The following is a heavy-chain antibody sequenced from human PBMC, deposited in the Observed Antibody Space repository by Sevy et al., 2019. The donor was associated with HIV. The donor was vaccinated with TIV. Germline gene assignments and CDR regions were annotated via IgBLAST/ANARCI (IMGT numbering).Heavy chain of an antibody. CDR3: AGDVALSYIVVGVDASLAPFDI. Sequence: ASVKVSCKASGYTFTSYGITWVRQAPGQGLEWMGWISGYSGNTNYAQKFQGRVTMTTDTSRSTAYMGLRSLRSDDTAVYYCAGDVALSYIVVGVDASLAPFDIWGQGTMVTVSS. J-gene: IGHJ3*02. CDR2: ISGYSGNT. D-gene: IGHD2-15*01. CDR1: GYTFTSYG. V-gene: IGHV1-18*01.